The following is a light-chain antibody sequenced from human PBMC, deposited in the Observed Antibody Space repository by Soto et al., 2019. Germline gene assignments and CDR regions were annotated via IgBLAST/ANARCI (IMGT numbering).Light chain of an antibody. CDR3: QHYHGWPIT. Sequence: EVVMTQSPATLSVSPGERATLSCRASQTVSRNLAWYQQRPGQAPRLLIYDISNRATGIPARFSGSGSGTEFTLTISSLQSEDFAVYYCQHYHGWPITFGQGTRLEIK. CDR2: DIS. CDR1: QTVSRN. J-gene: IGKJ5*01. V-gene: IGKV3-15*01.